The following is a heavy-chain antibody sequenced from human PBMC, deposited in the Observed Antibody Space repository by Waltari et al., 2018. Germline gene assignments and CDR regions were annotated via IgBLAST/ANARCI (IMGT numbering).Heavy chain of an antibody. J-gene: IGHJ5*02. Sequence: QVELVQSGPELKKPGASVKVSCRASGYSFTSYAINWVRQAPGRGFELMGWINTNSGNPTYVQGFTGRFVFSLDTSVSTAFLQINSLEAEDTAVHYCAREVVPAATIVVNWFDPWGQGTLVTVSS. D-gene: IGHD2-2*01. CDR2: INTNSGNP. CDR3: AREVVPAATIVVNWFDP. V-gene: IGHV7-4-1*02. CDR1: GYSFTSYA.